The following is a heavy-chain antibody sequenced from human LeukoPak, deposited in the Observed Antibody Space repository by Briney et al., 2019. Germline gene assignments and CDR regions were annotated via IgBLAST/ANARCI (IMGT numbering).Heavy chain of an antibody. D-gene: IGHD3-16*02. V-gene: IGHV3-30*02. Sequence: PGGSLRLSCAASGFTFSSYGMHWVRQAPGKGLEWVAFIRYDGSNKYHADSVKGRFTISRDNSKNTLYLQMNSLRAEDTAVYYCAKLNYDYVWGSYRSPGDAFDIWGQGTMVTVSS. CDR1: GFTFSSYG. CDR3: AKLNYDYVWGSYRSPGDAFDI. J-gene: IGHJ3*02. CDR2: IRYDGSNK.